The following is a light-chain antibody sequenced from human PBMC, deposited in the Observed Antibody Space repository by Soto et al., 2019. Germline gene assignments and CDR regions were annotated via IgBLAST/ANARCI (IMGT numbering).Light chain of an antibody. Sequence: EIVLTQSPGTQSLSPGERATLSCRASQSVSNNYLAWYQQKPGQAPRLLIYGASKRATGIPDRFSGSGSGTDFTLTISRLEPEDFAVYYCQQYGSSGTFGQGTKVDI. CDR1: QSVSNNY. J-gene: IGKJ1*01. CDR3: QQYGSSGT. CDR2: GAS. V-gene: IGKV3-20*01.